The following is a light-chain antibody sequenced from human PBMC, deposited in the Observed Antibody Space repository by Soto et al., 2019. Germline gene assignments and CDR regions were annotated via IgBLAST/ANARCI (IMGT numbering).Light chain of an antibody. V-gene: IGKV3-20*01. CDR1: QSVSGSY. CDR3: QQYGSSPIT. Sequence: EIVLTQSPGTLSLSPGERATLSCRASQSVSGSYLAWYQHKPGQAPRLLIYSASIRAAGIPDRFSGSGSGTDFTLTISRLEPEDFAVYFCQQYGSSPITFGQGTRLEI. J-gene: IGKJ5*01. CDR2: SAS.